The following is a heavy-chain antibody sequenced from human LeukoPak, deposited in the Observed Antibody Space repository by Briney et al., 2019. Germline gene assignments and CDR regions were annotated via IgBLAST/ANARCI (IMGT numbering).Heavy chain of an antibody. CDR3: ARSPGSGSFDI. CDR2: IYYSGST. D-gene: IGHD3-10*01. CDR1: GGSISSYY. J-gene: IGHJ3*02. Sequence: SETLSLTCTVSGGSISSYYWSWIRQPPGKGLEWIGYIYYSGSTNYNPSLKSRVTISVDTSKNQFSLKLSSVTAADTAGYYCARSPGSGSFDIWGQGTMVTVSS. V-gene: IGHV4-59*01.